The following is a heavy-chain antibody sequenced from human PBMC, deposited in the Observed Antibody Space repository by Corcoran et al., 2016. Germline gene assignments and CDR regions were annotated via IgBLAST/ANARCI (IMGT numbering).Heavy chain of an antibody. CDR3: ASCVYSSPYYYSGMDV. CDR1: GGTFSSYA. CDR2: IIPIFGTA. J-gene: IGHJ6*02. D-gene: IGHD6-13*01. V-gene: IGHV1-69*01. Sequence: QVQLVQSGAEVKKPGSSVKVSCKASGGTFSSYAISWVRQAPGQGLEWMGGIIPIFGTANYAQKFQGRVTITADESTSTAYMELSSLRSEDTAVYYCASCVYSSPYYYSGMDVWGQGTTVTVSS.